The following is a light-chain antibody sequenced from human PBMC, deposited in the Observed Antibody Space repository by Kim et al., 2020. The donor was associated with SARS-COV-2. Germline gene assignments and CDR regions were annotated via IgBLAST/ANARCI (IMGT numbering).Light chain of an antibody. J-gene: IGLJ2*01. V-gene: IGLV2-23*02. CDR2: GVS. CDR1: SSDVGSYNL. CDR3: CSYAAGTTSVV. Sequence: QSALTQPASVSGSPGQSITISCTGTSSDVGSYNLVSWYQQHPGKAPKVMIYGVSKRPSGVPNRFSGSKSGNTASLTISGLQAEDEADYYCCSYAAGTTSVVFGGGTQLTVL.